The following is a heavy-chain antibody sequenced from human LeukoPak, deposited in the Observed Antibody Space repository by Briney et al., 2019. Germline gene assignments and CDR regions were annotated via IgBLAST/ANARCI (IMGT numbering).Heavy chain of an antibody. CDR2: ITTSSSYI. CDR3: ARDPAAAGTVWFDP. CDR1: GFTFRSYA. Sequence: GRSLRLSCAASGFTFRSYAMNWVRQAPGKGLEWVSSITTSSSYIYYADSVKGRFTISRDDAKNSLYLQMNSLRAEDTAVYYCARDPAAAGTVWFDPWGQGTLVTVSS. D-gene: IGHD6-13*01. J-gene: IGHJ5*02. V-gene: IGHV3-21*01.